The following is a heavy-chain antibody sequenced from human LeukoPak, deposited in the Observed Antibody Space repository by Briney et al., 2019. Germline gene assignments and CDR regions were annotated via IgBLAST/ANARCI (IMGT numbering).Heavy chain of an antibody. CDR3: ARGSSSLNYYYYYMDV. Sequence: SETLSLTCAVYGGSFSGYYWSWIRQPPGKGLEWIGEINHSGSTNYTPSLKSRVTISVDTSKNQFSLILSSVTAADTAVYYCARGSSSLNYYYYYMDVWGKGTTVTVSS. V-gene: IGHV4-34*01. CDR2: INHSGST. J-gene: IGHJ6*03. CDR1: GGSFSGYY. D-gene: IGHD2-2*01.